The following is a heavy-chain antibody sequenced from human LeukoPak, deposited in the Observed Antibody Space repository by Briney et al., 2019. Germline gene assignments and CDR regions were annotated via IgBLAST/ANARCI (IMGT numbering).Heavy chain of an antibody. CDR3: ASLRGYSYGPLDY. J-gene: IGHJ4*02. D-gene: IGHD5-18*01. CDR2: IYYSGSA. CDR1: GGSITSRSYY. Sequence: SETLSLTCTVSGGSITSRSYYWGWIRQPPGKGLEWIGSIYYSGSAYYNPSLTSRVTISVDTSKNQFSLKLSSVTAADTAVYYCASLRGYSYGPLDYWGRGTLVTVSS. V-gene: IGHV4-39*01.